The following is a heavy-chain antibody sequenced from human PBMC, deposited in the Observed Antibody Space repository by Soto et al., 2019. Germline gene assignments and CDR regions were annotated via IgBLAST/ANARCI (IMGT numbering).Heavy chain of an antibody. V-gene: IGHV3-53*02. Sequence: EVQLVETGGGLIQPGGSLRLSCAASGFTVSSNYMSWVRQAPGKGLEWVSVIYSGGSTYYADSVKGRFTISRDNSKNTLYLQMNSLRAEDTAVYYCARGATTVTTSAFDIWCQGTMVTVSS. D-gene: IGHD4-17*01. J-gene: IGHJ3*02. CDR1: GFTVSSNY. CDR3: ARGATTVTTSAFDI. CDR2: IYSGGST.